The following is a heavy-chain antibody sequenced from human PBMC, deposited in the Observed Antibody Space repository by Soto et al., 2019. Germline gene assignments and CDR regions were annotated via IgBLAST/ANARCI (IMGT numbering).Heavy chain of an antibody. Sequence: SETLSLTCAVYGGSFSGYYWSWIRQPPGKGLEWIGEINHSGSTNYNPSLKSRVTISVDTSKNQFSLKLSSVTAADTAVYYCAIVLRMTTVTHYYYYYYMDVWGKGTTVTVSS. CDR3: AIVLRMTTVTHYYYYYYMDV. CDR1: GGSFSGYY. CDR2: INHSGST. J-gene: IGHJ6*03. V-gene: IGHV4-34*01. D-gene: IGHD4-4*01.